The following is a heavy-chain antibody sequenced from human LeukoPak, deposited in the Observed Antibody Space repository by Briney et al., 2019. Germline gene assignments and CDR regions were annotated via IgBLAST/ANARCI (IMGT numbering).Heavy chain of an antibody. CDR1: GGTFSSYA. CDR3: AKHGRFTGGNSEIYY. D-gene: IGHD4-23*01. Sequence: SSVKVSCKASGGTFSSYAISWVRQAPGQGLEWMGRIIPIFGTANYAQKFQGRVTITTDESTSTAYMELSSLRSEDTAVYYCAKHGRFTGGNSEIYYWGRGILVTVS. V-gene: IGHV1-69*05. CDR2: IIPIFGTA. J-gene: IGHJ4*02.